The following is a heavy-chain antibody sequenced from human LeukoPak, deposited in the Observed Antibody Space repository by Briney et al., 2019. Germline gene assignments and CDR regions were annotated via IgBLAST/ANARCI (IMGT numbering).Heavy chain of an antibody. CDR3: ARVRTQQLHRYFDY. Sequence: SETLSLTCTVSGGSISSYYWSWIRQPPGKGLEWLGYIYYSGSTNYNPSLKSRVTISVDTSKNQFSLKLSSVTAADTAVYYCARVRTQQLHRYFDYWGQGTLVTVSS. CDR1: GGSISSYY. J-gene: IGHJ4*02. D-gene: IGHD6-13*01. V-gene: IGHV4-59*01. CDR2: IYYSGST.